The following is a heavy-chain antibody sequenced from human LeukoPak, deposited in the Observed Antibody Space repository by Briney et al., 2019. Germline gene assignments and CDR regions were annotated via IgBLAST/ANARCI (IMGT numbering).Heavy chain of an antibody. CDR2: IYYSGST. J-gene: IGHJ4*02. V-gene: IGHV4-39*01. Sequence: SETLSLTCTLSAASISSSSYYWGWIRHPPVRGDEWIGSIYYSGSTYYNPSRKSRVAISVDTTKSQYSLKLSSVTGAGRAVYYCARQRLHWVFWGQGTLVTVSS. D-gene: IGHD2-15*01. CDR3: ARQRLHWVF. CDR1: AASISSSSYY.